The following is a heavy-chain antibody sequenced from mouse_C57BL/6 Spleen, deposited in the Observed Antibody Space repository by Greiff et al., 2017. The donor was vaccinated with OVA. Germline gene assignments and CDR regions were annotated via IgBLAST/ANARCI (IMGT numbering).Heavy chain of an antibody. J-gene: IGHJ3*01. CDR1: GYSITSGYY. Sequence: EVQLQQSGPGLVNPSQSLSLTCSVTGYSITSGYYWNWIRQFPGNKLEWMGYISYDGSNNYNPSLKNRISITRDTSKNQFFLKLNSVTTEDTATYYCARDYDGFTGFAYWGQGTLVTVSA. CDR3: ARDYDGFTGFAY. V-gene: IGHV3-6*01. D-gene: IGHD2-3*01. CDR2: ISYDGSN.